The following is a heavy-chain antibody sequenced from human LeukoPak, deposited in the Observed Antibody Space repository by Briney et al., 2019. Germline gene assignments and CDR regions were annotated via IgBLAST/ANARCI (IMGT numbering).Heavy chain of an antibody. CDR3: ARDPTSRHCYYYMDV. D-gene: IGHD2-2*01. J-gene: IGHJ6*03. Sequence: GGSLRLSCAASGFTVSSNYMSWVRQAPGKGLEWVSVIYSGGSTYYADSVKGRFTISRDNSKNTLYLQMNSLRAEDTAVYYCARDPTSRHCYYYMDVWGKGTTVTVSS. V-gene: IGHV3-53*01. CDR1: GFTVSSNY. CDR2: IYSGGST.